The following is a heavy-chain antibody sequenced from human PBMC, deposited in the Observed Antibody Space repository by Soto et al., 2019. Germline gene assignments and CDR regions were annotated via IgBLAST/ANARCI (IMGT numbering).Heavy chain of an antibody. J-gene: IGHJ3*02. CDR3: AREYWGIVDQAFDI. Sequence: GGSLRLSCAASGFTVSSNYMSWVRQAPGKGLEWVSVIYSGGSTYYADSVKGRFTISRDNSKNTLYLQMNSLRAEDTAVYYCAREYWGIVDQAFDIWGQGTMVTVSS. CDR2: IYSGGST. CDR1: GFTVSSNY. V-gene: IGHV3-66*02. D-gene: IGHD2-8*02.